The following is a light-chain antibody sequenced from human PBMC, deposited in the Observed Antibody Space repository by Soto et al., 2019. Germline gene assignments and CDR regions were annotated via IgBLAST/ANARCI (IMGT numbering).Light chain of an antibody. V-gene: IGKV3-20*01. CDR3: QYYGGYYGSSPRYT. Sequence: EIVLTQSPGTLSLSPGERATLSCRASQNVSSNYLAWYQQRPGQAPRLLMYGAFIRATGIPERISGSGSGTDFTVTISRLEPEDFAVYYCQYYGGYYGSSPRYTFGQGTKLDIK. CDR1: QNVSSNY. J-gene: IGKJ2*01. CDR2: GAF.